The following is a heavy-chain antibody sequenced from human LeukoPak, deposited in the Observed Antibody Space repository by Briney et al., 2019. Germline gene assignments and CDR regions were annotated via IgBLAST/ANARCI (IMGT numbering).Heavy chain of an antibody. CDR3: ARAEKPNWGNYYYYCMDV. J-gene: IGHJ6*03. CDR2: ISAYNGNT. Sequence: ASVKVSCKASGYTFTSYGISWVRQAPGQWLEWMGWISAYNGNTNYAQKLQGRVTMTTATSTTTAYMDLRGLRTDDTAVYYCARAEKPNWGNYYYYCMDVWGKGPTVTVSS. CDR1: GYTFTSYG. V-gene: IGHV1-18*01. D-gene: IGHD7-27*01.